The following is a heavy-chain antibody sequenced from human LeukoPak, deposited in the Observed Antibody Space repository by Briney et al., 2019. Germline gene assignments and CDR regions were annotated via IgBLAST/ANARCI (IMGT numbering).Heavy chain of an antibody. J-gene: IGHJ4*02. D-gene: IGHD3-16*01. CDR3: AREGHDGGKDC. V-gene: IGHV3-48*02. CDR1: GFTFSSYA. CDR2: ISSSSRNI. Sequence: PGGSLRLSCAASGFTFSSYAIHWVRQAPGKGLEWISYISSSSRNIYYADSVKGRFTISRDSAESSLYLHMNSLRDEDTAVYYCAREGHDGGKDCWGQGTLVTVSS.